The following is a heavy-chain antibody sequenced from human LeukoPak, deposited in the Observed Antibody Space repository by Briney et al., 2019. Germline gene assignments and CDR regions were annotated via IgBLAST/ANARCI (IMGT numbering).Heavy chain of an antibody. J-gene: IGHJ4*02. Sequence: ASVKVSCKASGYTFISDGISWVRQAPGQGLEWMGWISAYNGNTNYAQKLQGRVTMTTDTSTSTAYMELRSLRSDDTAVYYCARSHYYYDSSGYYYADYWGQGTLVTVSS. V-gene: IGHV1-18*01. CDR1: GYTFISDG. CDR2: ISAYNGNT. CDR3: ARSHYYYDSSGYYYADY. D-gene: IGHD3-22*01.